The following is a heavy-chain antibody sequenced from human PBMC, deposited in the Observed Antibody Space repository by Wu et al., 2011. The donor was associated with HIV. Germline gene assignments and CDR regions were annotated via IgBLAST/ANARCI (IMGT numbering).Heavy chain of an antibody. CDR3: ARWASPPYYSYMDV. Sequence: QVQLVQSGTEVKKPGASVKVSCKASGYTFSNYGISWVRQAPGQGLEWMGRISVNDGEIDYAQSFQGRVTLSTDISTDTAYMELRSLRDDDTAVYFCARWASPPYYSYMDVWGRGTTVIISS. CDR2: ISVNDGEI. V-gene: IGHV1-18*01. CDR1: GYTFSNYG. J-gene: IGHJ6*03.